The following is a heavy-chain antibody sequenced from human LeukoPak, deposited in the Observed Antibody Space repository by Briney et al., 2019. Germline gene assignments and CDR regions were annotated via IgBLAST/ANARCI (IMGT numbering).Heavy chain of an antibody. J-gene: IGHJ4*02. V-gene: IGHV3-30-3*01. CDR2: ISYDGSNK. Sequence: PGGSLRLSCAASGFTFSSYAMHWVRQAPGKGLEWVAVISYDGSNKYYADSVKGRFTISRDNSKNTLYLQMNSLRAEDTAVYYCARDPAYDWGQGTLVTVSS. D-gene: IGHD3-16*01. CDR3: ARDPAYD. CDR1: GFTFSSYA.